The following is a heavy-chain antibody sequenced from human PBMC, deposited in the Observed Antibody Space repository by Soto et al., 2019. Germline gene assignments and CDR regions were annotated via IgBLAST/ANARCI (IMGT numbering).Heavy chain of an antibody. CDR3: AREDYIERYYYCGMDV. CDR1: GYRLDAAW. Sequence: PGESLKISCKGVGYRLDAAWIGWVRQMHGKGLEWMGRIDPSDSYTNYSPSFQGHVTISADKSISTAYLQWSSLKASDTAMYYCAREDYIERYYYCGMDVWGQGTTVTVSS. D-gene: IGHD4-4*01. V-gene: IGHV5-10-1*01. J-gene: IGHJ6*02. CDR2: IDPSDSYT.